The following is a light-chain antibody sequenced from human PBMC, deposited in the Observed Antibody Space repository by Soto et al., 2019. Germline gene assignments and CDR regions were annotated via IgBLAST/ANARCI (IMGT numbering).Light chain of an antibody. CDR1: QSVSNHY. CDR2: GAS. V-gene: IGKV3-20*01. J-gene: IGKJ5*01. CDR3: QQYNNWPRT. Sequence: IVLTQCPGTLSLSPVERATVSCSPSQSVSNHYLAWYQQKPGQAPRLLLYGASNRATGIPDRFSGSGSGTDFTLTITRLEPEDFAVYYCQQYNNWPRTFGQGTRLEI.